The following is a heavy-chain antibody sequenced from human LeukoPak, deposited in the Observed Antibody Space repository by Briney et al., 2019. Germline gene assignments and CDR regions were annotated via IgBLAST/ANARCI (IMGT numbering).Heavy chain of an antibody. V-gene: IGHV4-59*01. D-gene: IGHD3-10*01. CDR1: GGSISSYY. J-gene: IGHJ6*03. Sequence: SETLSLTCTVSGGSISSYYWSWIRQPPGKGLEWIGYIYYSVSTNYNPSLKSRVTISLDTSKNQFSLKLSSVTAADTAVYYCAREGTDQYYYYYMDVWGKGTTVTVSS. CDR2: IYYSVST. CDR3: AREGTDQYYYYYMDV.